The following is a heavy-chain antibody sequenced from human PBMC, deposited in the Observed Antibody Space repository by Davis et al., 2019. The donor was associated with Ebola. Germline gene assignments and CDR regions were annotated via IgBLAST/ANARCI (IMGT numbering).Heavy chain of an antibody. J-gene: IGHJ4*02. V-gene: IGHV1-2*04. D-gene: IGHD3-16*01. Sequence: ASVKVSCKASGYTFTGYYMHWVRQAPGQGLEWMGWINPNSGGTNYAQKFQGWVTMTRDTSISTAYMELSRLRSEDTAVYYCARGGGGVALNHFDYWGQGTLVTVSS. CDR2: INPNSGGT. CDR1: GYTFTGYY. CDR3: ARGGGGVALNHFDY.